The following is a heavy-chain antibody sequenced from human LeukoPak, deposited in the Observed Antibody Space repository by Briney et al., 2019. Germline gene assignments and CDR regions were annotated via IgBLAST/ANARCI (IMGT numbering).Heavy chain of an antibody. CDR2: IYHSGST. V-gene: IGHV4-4*02. CDR3: ARRSTTIDAFDI. D-gene: IGHD1-26*01. Sequence: SETLSLTCAVSGGSISSSNWWSWVRQPPGKGLEWIGEIYHSGSTNYSPSLKSRVTISVDKSKNQFSLKLSSVTAADTAVYYCARRSTTIDAFDIWGQGTVVTVSS. CDR1: GGSISSSNW. J-gene: IGHJ3*02.